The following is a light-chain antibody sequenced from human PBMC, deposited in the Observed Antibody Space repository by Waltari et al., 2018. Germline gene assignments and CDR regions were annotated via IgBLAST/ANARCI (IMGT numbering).Light chain of an antibody. J-gene: IGKJ4*01. CDR1: QSVLYSSNNKNN. Sequence: DIVMTQSPDSLAVSLGERATINCKSSQSVLYSSNNKNNLAWYQQKPGQPPKLFMYLASTREAGGPDRFSGSGSGTDFTLTISSLQAEDVAVYYCQKYDTTPLTFGGGTKVEIK. CDR3: QKYDTTPLT. V-gene: IGKV4-1*01. CDR2: LAS.